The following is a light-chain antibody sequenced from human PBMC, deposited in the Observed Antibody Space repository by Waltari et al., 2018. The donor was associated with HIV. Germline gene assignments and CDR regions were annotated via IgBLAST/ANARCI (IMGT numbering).Light chain of an antibody. Sequence: QSVLTQPPSVSAAPGQRVTISCTGNSSNIGAGYDVHWYQQLPGKAPKLLISDNTNRPAGVPDRFSGSKSGTSASLAITGLRAEDEADYYCQSYPASLTVSLIFGGGTRLTVL. CDR3: QSYPASLTVSLI. CDR2: DNT. V-gene: IGLV1-40*01. J-gene: IGLJ2*01. CDR1: SSNIGAGYD.